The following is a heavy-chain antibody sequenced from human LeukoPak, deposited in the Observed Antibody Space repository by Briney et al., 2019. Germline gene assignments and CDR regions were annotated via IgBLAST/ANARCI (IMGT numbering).Heavy chain of an antibody. CDR1: GGSISSGSYY. D-gene: IGHD5-12*01. Sequence: SETLSLTCTVFGGSISSGSYYWSWIRQPAGKGLEWIGRIYTSGSTNYNPSLKSRVTISVDTSKNQFSLKLSSVTAADTAVYYCAREGAVWILAPGYFDYWGQGILVTVSS. CDR2: IYTSGST. CDR3: AREGAVWILAPGYFDY. J-gene: IGHJ4*02. V-gene: IGHV4-61*02.